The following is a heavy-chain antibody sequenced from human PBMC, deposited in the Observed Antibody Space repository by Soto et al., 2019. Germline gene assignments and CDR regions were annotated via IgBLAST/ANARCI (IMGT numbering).Heavy chain of an antibody. CDR2: INHSGST. J-gene: IGHJ3*02. CDR3: ARYLARLTMIVVAIDAFDI. CDR1: GGSFSGYY. V-gene: IGHV4-34*01. D-gene: IGHD3-22*01. Sequence: KSSETLSLTCAVYGGSFSGYYWSWIRQPPGKGLEWIGEINHSGSTNYNPSLKSRVTISVDTSKNQFSPKLSSVTAADTAVYYCARYLARLTMIVVAIDAFDIWGQGTMVTVSS.